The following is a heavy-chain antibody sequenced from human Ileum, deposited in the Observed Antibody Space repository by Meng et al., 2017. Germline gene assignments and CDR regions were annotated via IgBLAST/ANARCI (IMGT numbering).Heavy chain of an antibody. D-gene: IGHD1-26*01. CDR1: GDSVSSNSAA. V-gene: IGHV6-1*01. J-gene: IGHJ4*02. CDR3: ARGGGSYYHFDY. Sequence: QAQPQKSGPGLVKPSQTLPLTRAISGDSVSSNSAACNWIRQSPSRGLEWLGRTYYRSKWFNEYAVSVKSRITINPDTSENQFSLQLNSVTPEDAAVYYCARGGGSYYHFDYWGQGTLVTVSS. CDR2: TYYRSKWFN.